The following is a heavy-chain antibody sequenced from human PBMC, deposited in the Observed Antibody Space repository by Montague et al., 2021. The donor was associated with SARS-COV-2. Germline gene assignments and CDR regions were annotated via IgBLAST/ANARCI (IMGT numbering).Heavy chain of an antibody. D-gene: IGHD3-10*01. Sequence: SETLSLTCSVSGGYINEYDWSWIRQSPGKRLEWIGYVYFTGSTDXNPSLKSRVTISVDTSKNQFSLQLASVTAADTAVYYCARHRGFGDLWALDYWGQGTLVAVSS. V-gene: IGHV4-59*08. J-gene: IGHJ4*02. CDR1: GGYINEYD. CDR2: VYFTGST. CDR3: ARHRGFGDLWALDY.